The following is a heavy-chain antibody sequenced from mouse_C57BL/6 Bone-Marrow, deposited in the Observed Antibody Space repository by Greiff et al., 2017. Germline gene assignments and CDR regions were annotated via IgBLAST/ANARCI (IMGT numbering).Heavy chain of an antibody. CDR1: EYEFPSHD. J-gene: IGHJ2*02. CDR3: ARQMVTTRRYFDY. CDR2: INSDGGST. Sequence: EVKLMESGGGLVQPSEPLNLSCESNEYEFPSHDISWVRKSPEKRQELVAAINSDGGSTYHPDPPEPRFIISRDNTKKTLYLQMSSLGSEDTALYYCARQMVTTRRYFDYWGQGTSLTVSS. V-gene: IGHV5-2*01. D-gene: IGHD2-1*01.